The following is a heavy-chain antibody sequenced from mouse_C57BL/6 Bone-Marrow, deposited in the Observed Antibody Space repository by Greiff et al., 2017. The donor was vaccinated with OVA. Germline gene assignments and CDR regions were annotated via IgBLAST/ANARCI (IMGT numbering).Heavy chain of an antibody. V-gene: IGHV1-81*01. D-gene: IGHD1-1*01. J-gene: IGHJ1*03. CDR3: ARRRYYYGSSHWYFDV. Sequence: QVELQQSGAELARPGASVKLSCKASGYTFTSYGISWVKQRTGQGLEWIGEIYPRSGNTYYNEKFKGKATLTADKSSSTAYMELRSLTSEDSAVYFCARRRYYYGSSHWYFDVWGTGTTVTVSS. CDR2: IYPRSGNT. CDR1: GYTFTSYG.